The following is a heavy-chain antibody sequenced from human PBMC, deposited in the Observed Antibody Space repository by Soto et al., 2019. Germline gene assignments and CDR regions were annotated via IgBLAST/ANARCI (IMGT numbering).Heavy chain of an antibody. CDR2: INSDGSSK. CDR1: GFTFCSYW. Sequence: EVQLVESGGGLVQPGESLRLSCAASGFTFCSYWMHWVRQAPGKGLVWGSRINSDGSSKSYAGSVKGRFTISRDNAKNTLYLQMNSLRAEDTAVYYCVRTSLVVAAATREDYWGQGTLVTVSS. J-gene: IGHJ4*02. CDR3: VRTSLVVAAATREDY. V-gene: IGHV3-74*01. D-gene: IGHD2-15*01.